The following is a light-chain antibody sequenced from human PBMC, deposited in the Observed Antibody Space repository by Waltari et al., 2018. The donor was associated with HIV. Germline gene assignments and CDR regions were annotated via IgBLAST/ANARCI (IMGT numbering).Light chain of an antibody. CDR3: HQYGSSPET. CDR1: QSVSSSY. CDR2: GAS. J-gene: IGKJ4*01. Sequence: EIVLTQSPGTLSLSPGERTTLSCRASQSVSSSYLAWYQQKLGQAPRLLIYGASSRDTGIPDRFSGSGSGTDFTLTISRLEPEDFAVYYCHQYGSSPETFGGGTKVEIK. V-gene: IGKV3-20*01.